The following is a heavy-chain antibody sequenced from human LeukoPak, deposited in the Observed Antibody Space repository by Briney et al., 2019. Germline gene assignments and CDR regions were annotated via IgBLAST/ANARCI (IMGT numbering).Heavy chain of an antibody. J-gene: IGHJ4*02. CDR2: IYHSGST. CDR1: GVSISSSTW. V-gene: IGHV4-4*02. CDR3: ARDLYGSGTRFDY. D-gene: IGHD3-10*01. Sequence: PSETLSLTCAVSGVSISSSTWRSWVRPPPGKGLEWVGEIYHSGSTNYNPSLKSRVTISVDKSKNQFSLKVSSVTAADTAVCYCARDLYGSGTRFDYWGQGALVTVSS.